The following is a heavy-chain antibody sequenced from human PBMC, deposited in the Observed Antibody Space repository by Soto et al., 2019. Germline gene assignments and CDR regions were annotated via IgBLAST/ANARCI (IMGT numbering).Heavy chain of an antibody. D-gene: IGHD3-22*01. J-gene: IGHJ6*02. V-gene: IGHV4-30-4*01. CDR3: ARGPYYYDSSGQYYYYYYGMDV. CDR2: IYYSGST. Sequence: SETLSLTCTVSGGSISSGDYYWSWIRQPPGKGLEWIGYIYYSGSTYYNPSLKSRVTISVDTSKNQFSLKLSSVTAADTAVYYCARGPYYYDSSGQYYYYYYGMDVWGQGTTVTVSS. CDR1: GGSISSGDYY.